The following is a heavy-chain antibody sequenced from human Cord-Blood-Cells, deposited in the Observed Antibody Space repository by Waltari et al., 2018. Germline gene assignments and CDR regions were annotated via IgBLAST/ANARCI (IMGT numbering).Heavy chain of an antibody. Sequence: EVQLVESGGGLVQPGGSLRLSCAASGFTFSSYWMSWVRQAPGKGLAWVANIKQDESEKYYVDSVKGRFTISRDNAKNSLYLQMNSLRAEDTAVYYCARDSADYYDSSGYYYRDYWGQGTLVTVSS. D-gene: IGHD3-22*01. CDR3: ARDSADYYDSSGYYYRDY. J-gene: IGHJ4*02. CDR1: GFTFSSYW. V-gene: IGHV3-7*05. CDR2: IKQDESEK.